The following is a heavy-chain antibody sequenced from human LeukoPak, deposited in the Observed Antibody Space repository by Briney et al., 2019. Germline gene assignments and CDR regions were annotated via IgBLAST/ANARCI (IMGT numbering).Heavy chain of an antibody. D-gene: IGHD2-2*01. CDR2: INWNGAST. V-gene: IGHV3-20*04. Sequence: PGGSLRLSCAASGFTFSSYAMSWVRQAPGKGLEWVSGINWNGASTGYADSVKGRFTIARDNAKNSLYLQMNSLRAEDTALYYCARAAGLCSNTNCYQFQHWGQGTLVTVSS. CDR3: ARAAGLCSNTNCYQFQH. CDR1: GFTFSSYA. J-gene: IGHJ1*01.